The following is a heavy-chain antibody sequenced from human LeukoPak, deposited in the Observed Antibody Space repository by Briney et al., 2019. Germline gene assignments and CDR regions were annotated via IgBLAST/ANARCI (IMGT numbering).Heavy chain of an antibody. V-gene: IGHV3-74*01. Sequence: PGGSLRLSCAASGFSFSSYWMHWVRQAPGKGLVWVSRINGDGSSTRYADSVKGRFTISRDNAKNTLYLQMNSLRVEDTAVYYCARDREARSQNHYFDYWGQGARVTVPS. CDR1: GFSFSSYW. J-gene: IGHJ4*02. CDR2: INGDGSST. CDR3: ARDREARSQNHYFDY. D-gene: IGHD1-26*01.